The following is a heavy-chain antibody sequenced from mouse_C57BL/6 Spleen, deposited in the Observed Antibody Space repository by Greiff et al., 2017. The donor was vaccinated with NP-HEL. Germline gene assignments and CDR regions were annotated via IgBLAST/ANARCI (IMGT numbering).Heavy chain of an antibody. J-gene: IGHJ4*01. D-gene: IGHD1-1*01. V-gene: IGHV5-17*01. CDR1: GFTFSDYG. Sequence: DVHLVESGGGLVKPGGSLKLSCAASGFTFSDYGMHWVRQAPEKGLEWVAYISSGSSTIYYAATVKGRFTISRDNAKNTLFLQMTSLRSEDTAMYYCARKDYGTLYAMDYWGQGTSVTVSS. CDR3: ARKDYGTLYAMDY. CDR2: ISSGSSTI.